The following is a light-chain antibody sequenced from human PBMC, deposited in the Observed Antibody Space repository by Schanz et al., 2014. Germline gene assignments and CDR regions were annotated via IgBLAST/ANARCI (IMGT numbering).Light chain of an antibody. CDR1: SSDVGSYNL. Sequence: HSALTQPASVSGSPGQSITISCTGTSSDVGSYNLVSWYQQHPGKAPKLIISEVTKRPSGVSNRFSGSKSGNTASLTISGXQAEDEADYYCSSYTSIGTRVFGGGTKLTVL. J-gene: IGLJ3*02. CDR2: EVT. V-gene: IGLV2-14*02. CDR3: SSYTSIGTRV.